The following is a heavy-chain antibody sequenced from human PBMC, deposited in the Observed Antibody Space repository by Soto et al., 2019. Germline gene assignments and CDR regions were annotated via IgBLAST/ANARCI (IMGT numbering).Heavy chain of an antibody. V-gene: IGHV3-66*01. D-gene: IGHD3-16*01. CDR1: GVTVSSNY. J-gene: IGHJ6*03. Sequence: GGSLKLSCAASGVTVSSNYMSWVRQAPGKGLEWVSVIYSGGSTYYADSVKGRFTISRDNSKNTLYLQMNSLRAEDTAVYYCARGMVESYYYSYMDVWGKGTTVTVSS. CDR3: ARGMVESYYYSYMDV. CDR2: IYSGGST.